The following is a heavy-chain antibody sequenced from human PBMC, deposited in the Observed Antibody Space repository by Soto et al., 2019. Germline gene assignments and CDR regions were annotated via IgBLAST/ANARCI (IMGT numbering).Heavy chain of an antibody. CDR1: GGFLSESY. Sequence: SETLSLTCAVYGGFLSESYWTWIRQPPGKGLEWIGEINHVGGTNYNPPLKSRVTMSVDTSQNQFSLRLISVTAADTAMYFCVRIRYQLPSSVLWLDPWGQGTPVTVSS. CDR3: VRIRYQLPSSVLWLDP. J-gene: IGHJ5*02. V-gene: IGHV4-34*01. CDR2: INHVGGT. D-gene: IGHD3-16*01.